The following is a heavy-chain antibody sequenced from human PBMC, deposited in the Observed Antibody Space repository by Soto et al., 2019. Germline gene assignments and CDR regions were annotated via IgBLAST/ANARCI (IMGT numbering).Heavy chain of an antibody. Sequence: EVQLVESGGGLVQPGGSLRLSCAASGFTFSSYWMYWVRQAPGKGLVWVSRIYTDGSSTSYADSVKSRFTISRDNAKNMLYLQMNSRRAEDTGVYFCARDQARAWSFQSDFRGQGTLVTVSS. D-gene: IGHD6-6*01. J-gene: IGHJ4*02. V-gene: IGHV3-74*01. CDR1: GFTFSSYW. CDR3: ARDQARAWSFQSDF. CDR2: IYTDGSST.